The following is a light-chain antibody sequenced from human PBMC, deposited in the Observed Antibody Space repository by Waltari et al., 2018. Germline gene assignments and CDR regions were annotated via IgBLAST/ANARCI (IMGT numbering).Light chain of an antibody. CDR3: AAWDDSLHGHWV. CDR2: RSD. Sequence: QSVLTQPPSASGTPGQRVTISCTGSSSNIGGNVVNWYQQLPGKAPTLLIYRSDLRPSGLPDRFSGSKSGTSASLAISGLQSADEGDYYCAAWDDSLHGHWVFGGGTKVTVL. CDR1: SSNIGGNV. V-gene: IGLV1-44*01. J-gene: IGLJ3*02.